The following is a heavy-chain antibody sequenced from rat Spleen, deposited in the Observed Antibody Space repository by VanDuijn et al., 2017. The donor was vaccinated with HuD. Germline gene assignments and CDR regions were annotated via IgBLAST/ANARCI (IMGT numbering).Heavy chain of an antibody. D-gene: IGHD1-5*01. J-gene: IGHJ2*01. Sequence: EVRLVESGGGLVQPGRSLKVSCAASGFTFSNSYMAWVRQAPTKGLEWVATIIYDGSSTYYGDSVKGRFTISRDNAKSTLYLQMNSLRSEDTATYYCARSYIGTTLDYWGQGVMVTVSS. CDR1: GFTFSNSY. CDR2: IIYDGSST. CDR3: ARSYIGTTLDY. V-gene: IGHV5-22*01.